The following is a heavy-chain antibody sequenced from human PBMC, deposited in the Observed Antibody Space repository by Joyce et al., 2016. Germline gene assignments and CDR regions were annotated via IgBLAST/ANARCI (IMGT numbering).Heavy chain of an antibody. D-gene: IGHD6-13*01. CDR1: GGSIISGSPY. V-gene: IGHV4-61*01. CDR2: IFYNGNT. J-gene: IGHJ4*02. CDR3: ASFLAAAGHFDS. Sequence: QVQLQESGPGLVKPSETLSLTCTVSGGSIISGSPYWSWIRQPPGKGLEWIGYIFYNGNTKYNPSLKSRVTISIDTSKNQFSVNLTSATAADTAVYFCASFLAAAGHFDSWGQGLLVTVSS.